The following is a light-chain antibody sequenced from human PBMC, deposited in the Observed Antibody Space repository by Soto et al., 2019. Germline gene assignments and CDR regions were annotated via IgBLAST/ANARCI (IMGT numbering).Light chain of an antibody. Sequence: QSVLTQPASVSGSPGQSITISCVGTSGDIGDYNYVSWYHQHPGKVPKVIIYDVSNRPSGVSYRFSGTKSGNTASLTVSGLQAEDEADYYCCSYAGSPYVFGTGTKVTVL. J-gene: IGLJ1*01. CDR1: SGDIGDYNY. V-gene: IGLV2-14*01. CDR3: CSYAGSPYV. CDR2: DVS.